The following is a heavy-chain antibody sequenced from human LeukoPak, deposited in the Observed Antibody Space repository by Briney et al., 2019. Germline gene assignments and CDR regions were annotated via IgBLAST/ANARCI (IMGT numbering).Heavy chain of an antibody. D-gene: IGHD1-26*01. V-gene: IGHV4-61*01. CDR1: GASVSSASY. J-gene: IGHJ5*02. Sequence: SETLSLTGTVSGASVSSASYWTWSRQPPGKGVEWIAHIYNGVNTNYNPSLKSRVTISVDTSKNQFSLRLNSVTAADTAVYYCARSRAFNSGAFDPWGQGSLVTVSS. CDR3: ARSRAFNSGAFDP. CDR2: IYNGVNT.